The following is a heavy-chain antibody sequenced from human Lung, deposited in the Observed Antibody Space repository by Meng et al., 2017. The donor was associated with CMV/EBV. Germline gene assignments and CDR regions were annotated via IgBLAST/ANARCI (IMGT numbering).Heavy chain of an antibody. D-gene: IGHD1-26*01. CDR1: RFTFSNFW. CDR3: ARGPKAHSGGYSPQVVGYYYGMDD. CDR2: IKQNGSEK. Sequence: GESLKISCAASRFTFSNFWMSWVRQAPGKGLEWVANIKQNGSEKYYVDSVKGRFTISRDNAKNSLYLQMNSLRAEDTAVYYCARGPKAHSGGYSPQVVGYYYGMDDWXQGTXVTVSS. V-gene: IGHV3-7*01. J-gene: IGHJ6*02.